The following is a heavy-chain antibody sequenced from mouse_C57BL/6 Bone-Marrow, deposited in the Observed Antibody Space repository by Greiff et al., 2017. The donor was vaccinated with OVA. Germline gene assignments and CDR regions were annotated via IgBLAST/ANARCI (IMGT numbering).Heavy chain of an antibody. J-gene: IGHJ4*01. Sequence: EVMLVESGPELVKPGASVKIPCKASGYTFTDYNMDWVKQSHGKSLEWIGDINPNNGGTIYNQKFKGKATLTVDKSSSTAYMELRSLTSEDTAVYYCARCFGSPYAMDYWGQGTSVTVSS. CDR3: ARCFGSPYAMDY. CDR2: INPNNGGT. CDR1: GYTFTDYN. D-gene: IGHD1-1*01. V-gene: IGHV1-18*01.